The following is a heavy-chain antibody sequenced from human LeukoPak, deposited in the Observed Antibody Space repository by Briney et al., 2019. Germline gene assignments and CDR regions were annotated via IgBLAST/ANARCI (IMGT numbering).Heavy chain of an antibody. CDR2: INTEGSST. D-gene: IGHD5-12*01. CDR3: AREDIVATMTFDY. CDR1: GFTFRTYW. Sequence: GGSLRLSCAASGFTFRTYWMHWVRHAPGKGLMWVSRINTEGSSTSYADSVKGRFTISRDNAKNTLYLQMNSLRAEDTAVYYCAREDIVATMTFDYWGQGTLVTVSS. V-gene: IGHV3-74*01. J-gene: IGHJ4*02.